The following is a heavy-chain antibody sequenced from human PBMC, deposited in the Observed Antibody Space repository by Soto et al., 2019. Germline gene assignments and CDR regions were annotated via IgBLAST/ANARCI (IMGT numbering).Heavy chain of an antibody. V-gene: IGHV3-30*18. CDR1: GFTFNIYG. Sequence: GGSLRLSCAASGFTFNIYGMHWVRQAPDKGLEWVSLISYDGSNQYYADSVKGRFTISRDNSKNTLFLQMNSLRADDTAVYYCAKDQASGQGSFDSWGQGTLVTVSS. J-gene: IGHJ4*02. CDR3: AKDQASGQGSFDS. CDR2: ISYDGSNQ.